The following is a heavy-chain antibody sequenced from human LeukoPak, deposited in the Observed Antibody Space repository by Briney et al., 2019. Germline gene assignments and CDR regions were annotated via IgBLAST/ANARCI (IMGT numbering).Heavy chain of an antibody. CDR2: INNRGRT. Sequence: SETLSLTCALYGASFSDSYWSWIRQSPEKGLEWIGEINNRGRTSYNPSLNSRVIMSVDRSKNQFSLRLTSVTAAGTAVYYCARGRYGPRLGNWGQGALATVSS. V-gene: IGHV4-34*01. CDR1: GASFSDSY. D-gene: IGHD3-16*01. J-gene: IGHJ4*02. CDR3: ARGRYGPRLGN.